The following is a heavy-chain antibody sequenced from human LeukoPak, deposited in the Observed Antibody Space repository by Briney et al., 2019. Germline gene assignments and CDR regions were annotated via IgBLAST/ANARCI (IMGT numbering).Heavy chain of an antibody. J-gene: IGHJ6*02. CDR3: ARATDYYDSSGYHPTYYYYGMDV. Sequence: GGSLRLSCGASGFTFSSYAMSWVRQAPGKGLEWVSAISGSGGRKYHADSVKGRFTISRDNSKNTLYLQMNSLRAEDTAVYYCARATDYYDSSGYHPTYYYYGMDVWGQGTTVTVSS. CDR1: GFTFSSYA. D-gene: IGHD3-22*01. V-gene: IGHV3-23*01. CDR2: ISGSGGRK.